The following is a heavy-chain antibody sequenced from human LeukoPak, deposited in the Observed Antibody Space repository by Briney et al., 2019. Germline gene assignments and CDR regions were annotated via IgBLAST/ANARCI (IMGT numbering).Heavy chain of an antibody. D-gene: IGHD2-2*01. CDR3: AREGFVVVPAAASDAFDI. V-gene: IGHV4-59*01. CDR1: GGSISSYY. J-gene: IGHJ3*02. Sequence: SETLSLXCTVSGGSISSYYWSWIRQPPGKGLEWIGYIYYSGSTNYNPSLKSRVTISVDTSKNQFSLKLSSVTAADTAVYYCAREGFVVVPAAASDAFDIWGQGTMVTVSS. CDR2: IYYSGST.